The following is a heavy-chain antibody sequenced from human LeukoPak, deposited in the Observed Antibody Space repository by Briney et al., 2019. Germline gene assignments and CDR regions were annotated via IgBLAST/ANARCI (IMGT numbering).Heavy chain of an antibody. J-gene: IGHJ6*02. CDR3: TTHPISILVVANPPLGMYV. Sequence: WGSLRLSCAASGFTFSNAWMSWVRQAPGKGLEWVGRIKSKTDGGTTDYAAPVKGRFTISRDDSKNTLYLQMNSLKTEDTAVYLCTTHPISILVVANPPLGMYVSGQRTTVT. V-gene: IGHV3-15*01. D-gene: IGHD2-15*01. CDR2: IKSKTDGGTT. CDR1: GFTFSNAW.